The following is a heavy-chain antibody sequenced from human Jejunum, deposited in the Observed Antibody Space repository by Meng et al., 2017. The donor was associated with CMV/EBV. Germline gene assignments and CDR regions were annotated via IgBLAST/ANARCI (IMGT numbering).Heavy chain of an antibody. CDR2: VFPFLGIA. Sequence: KASGVTFSNYIVSWVRQAPGPGLEWMGRVFPFLGIANYAQKFQGRVTITADKSTNTAYMELSSLRSEDTAVYYCATCSGGSCYYAYWGQGTPVTVSS. CDR3: ATCSGGSCYYAY. J-gene: IGHJ4*02. CDR1: GVTFSNYI. V-gene: IGHV1-69*02. D-gene: IGHD2-15*01.